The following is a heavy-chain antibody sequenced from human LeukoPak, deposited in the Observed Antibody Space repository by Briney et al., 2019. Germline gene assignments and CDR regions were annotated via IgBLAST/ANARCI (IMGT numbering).Heavy chain of an antibody. J-gene: IGHJ6*03. D-gene: IGHD3-22*01. CDR3: ARVNDSSGYYPMDV. V-gene: IGHV1-18*01. CDR1: GYTFTSYG. CDR2: ISAYNGNT. Sequence: ASVKVSCKASGYTFTSYGISWVRQAPGQGLEWMGWISAYNGNTNYAQKLQGRVTMTTDTSTSTAYMELRSLRSDDTAVYYCARVNDSSGYYPMDVWGKGTTVTVSS.